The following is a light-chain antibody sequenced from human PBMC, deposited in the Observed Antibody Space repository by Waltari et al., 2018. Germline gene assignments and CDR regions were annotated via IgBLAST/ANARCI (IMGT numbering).Light chain of an antibody. CDR2: DAS. Sequence: EIVLTQSPATLSLSPGERATLSCRASQSVSSYLAWYQQKPGQAPRLLIYDASNRATGIPARFSGSGSGTDFTLTISSLEPEDFAVYDCQQRSNWLFTFGPGTKVDSK. CDR1: QSVSSY. J-gene: IGKJ3*01. V-gene: IGKV3-11*01. CDR3: QQRSNWLFT.